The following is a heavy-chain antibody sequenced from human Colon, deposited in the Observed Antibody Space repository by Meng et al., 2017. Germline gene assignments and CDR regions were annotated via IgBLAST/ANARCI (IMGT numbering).Heavy chain of an antibody. D-gene: IGHD5-24*01. CDR1: GGTFRRFT. Sequence: QVRLGQAGADGKMSGSSMKVSCKASGGTFRRFTMTWVRRAPGQGLEWMGEIIPILGAPNYAPKFQGRVTITADESTTSTYMELSSLTSEDTAVYYCAVQKDGYNSWYDNWGQGTLVTVSS. V-gene: IGHV1-69*01. CDR3: AVQKDGYNSWYDN. CDR2: IIPILGAP. J-gene: IGHJ4*02.